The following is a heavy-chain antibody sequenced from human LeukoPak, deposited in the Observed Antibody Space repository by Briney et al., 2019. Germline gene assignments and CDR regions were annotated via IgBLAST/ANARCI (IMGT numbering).Heavy chain of an antibody. CDR1: GGSISSYY. J-gene: IGHJ4*02. D-gene: IGHD5-18*01. Sequence: SETLSLTCTVSGGSISSYYWSWIRQPPGKGLEWIGYIYYSGSTNYNPSLKSRVTISVDTSKNQSSLKLSSVTAADTAVYYCARETAMVIDYWGQGTLVTVSS. V-gene: IGHV4-59*01. CDR2: IYYSGST. CDR3: ARETAMVIDY.